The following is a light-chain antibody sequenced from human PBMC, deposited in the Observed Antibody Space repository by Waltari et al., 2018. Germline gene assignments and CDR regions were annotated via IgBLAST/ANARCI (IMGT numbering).Light chain of an antibody. CDR1: RTDLGTYNV. CDR3: CSFAGNSYV. CDR2: EVR. V-gene: IGLV2-23*02. Sequence: QSALTQPASMSGSPGQSITISCTGTRTDLGTYNVVSWYQHHPGTAPKLIIYEVRKRPSGISDRFSGSMSGSTASLTISRLQAEDEAEYYCCSFAGNSYVFGTGTKVTVL. J-gene: IGLJ1*01.